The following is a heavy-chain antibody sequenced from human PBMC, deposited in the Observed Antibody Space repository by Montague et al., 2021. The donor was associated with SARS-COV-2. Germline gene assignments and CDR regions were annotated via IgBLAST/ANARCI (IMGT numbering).Heavy chain of an antibody. CDR1: GFTFSDYY. CDR2: ISSSGSTI. Sequence: SLRLSCAASGFTFSDYYMSWIRQAPGKGLEWVSYISSSGSTIYYADSVRGRFTISRDNAKNSLYLQMNSLRAEDTAVYYCARGDFWSGYYSDYWGQGTLVTVSS. J-gene: IGHJ4*02. CDR3: ARGDFWSGYYSDY. V-gene: IGHV3-11*01. D-gene: IGHD3-3*01.